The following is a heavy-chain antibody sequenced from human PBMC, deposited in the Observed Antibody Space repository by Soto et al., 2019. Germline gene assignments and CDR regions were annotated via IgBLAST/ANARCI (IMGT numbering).Heavy chain of an antibody. V-gene: IGHV4-59*01. CDR1: GGSISSYY. CDR2: IYYSGNT. Sequence: QVQLQESGPGLVKPSETLSLTCTVSGGSISSYYWSWIRQPPGKGLEWIGYIYYSGNTNYNPSLKILVTISVDTSKNQFSLKLSSVTAADTAVYYCARVGLGYSSGWYWFDPWGQGTLVTVSS. D-gene: IGHD6-19*01. J-gene: IGHJ5*02. CDR3: ARVGLGYSSGWYWFDP.